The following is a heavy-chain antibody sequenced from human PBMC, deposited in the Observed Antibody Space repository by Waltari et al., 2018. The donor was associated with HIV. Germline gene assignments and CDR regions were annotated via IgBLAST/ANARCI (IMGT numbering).Heavy chain of an antibody. J-gene: IGHJ4*02. CDR1: GGSISPYY. D-gene: IGHD2-2*01. V-gene: IGHV4-4*07. Sequence: QVQLQESGPGLVKPSETLSLTCTVSGGSISPYYWRWIRQAAGKGLEGIGRVYASGSTNYNPSLKSRVTMSVDTSKNQFSLKLSSVTAADTAVYYCARVYCSSTSCLFDYWGQGALVTVSS. CDR3: ARVYCSSTSCLFDY. CDR2: VYASGST.